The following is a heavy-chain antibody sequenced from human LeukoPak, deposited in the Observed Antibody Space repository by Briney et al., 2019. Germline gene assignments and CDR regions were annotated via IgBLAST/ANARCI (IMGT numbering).Heavy chain of an antibody. V-gene: IGHV4-61*01. CDR1: DYSINTGYY. D-gene: IGHD2-15*01. CDR2: IYYSGST. J-gene: IGHJ4*02. Sequence: SETLSLTCSVSDYSINTGYYWSWIRQPPGKGLEWIGYIYYSGSTNYNPSLKSRITISVDTSKNQFSLKLSSVTAADTAIYYCARAVLSYCSGGSCPYFDYWGQGTLVTVSS. CDR3: ARAVLSYCSGGSCPYFDY.